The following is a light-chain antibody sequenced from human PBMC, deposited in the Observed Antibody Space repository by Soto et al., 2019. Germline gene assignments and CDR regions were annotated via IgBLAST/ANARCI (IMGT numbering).Light chain of an antibody. Sequence: QSALTQPASVSGSPGQSITISCTGTSSDVGGYNYVSWYQQHAGKAPKLMIYEVSNRPSGVSNRFSGSKSGNTASLTISGLHAPEEPDYPSRSYTTSRTTSLFGTGTKVTVL. CDR3: RSYTTSRTTSL. V-gene: IGLV2-14*01. CDR2: EVS. J-gene: IGLJ1*01. CDR1: SSDVGGYNY.